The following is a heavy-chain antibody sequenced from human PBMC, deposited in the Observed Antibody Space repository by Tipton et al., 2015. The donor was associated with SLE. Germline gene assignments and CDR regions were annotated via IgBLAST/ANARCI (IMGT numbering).Heavy chain of an antibody. Sequence: TLSLTCTVSGVSMNSHYWIWIRQPPGKGLEWIGYIYYNGNTNYNSSLESRVTISIDPSKNQFSLKLTSVTAADTAVYFCARGDLYGDYPYWCQGALVTVSS. V-gene: IGHV4-59*11. D-gene: IGHD4-17*01. J-gene: IGHJ4*02. CDR3: ARGDLYGDYPY. CDR2: IYYNGNT. CDR1: GVSMNSHY.